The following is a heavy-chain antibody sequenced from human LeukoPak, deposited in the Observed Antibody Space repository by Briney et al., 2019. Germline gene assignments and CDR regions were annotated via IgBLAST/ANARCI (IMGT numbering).Heavy chain of an antibody. J-gene: IGHJ4*02. CDR1: GVTVSSNY. CDR3: ARDRVSSGWDHDY. CDR2: IKQDGSEK. Sequence: GGSLRLSCAASGVTVSSNYMSWVRQAPGKGLEWVANIKQDGSEKYYVDSVKGRFTISRDNAKNSLYLQMNSLRAEDTAVYYCARDRVSSGWDHDYWGQGTLVTVSS. V-gene: IGHV3-7*01. D-gene: IGHD6-19*01.